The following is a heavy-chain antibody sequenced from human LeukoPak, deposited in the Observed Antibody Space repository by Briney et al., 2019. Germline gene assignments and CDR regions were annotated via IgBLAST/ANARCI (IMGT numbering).Heavy chain of an antibody. CDR1: GYNFTSYW. V-gene: IGHV5-51*01. J-gene: IGHJ6*03. Sequence: GXSLQISCKGSGYNFTSYWIGWVRQLPGKGLEWMGIIYPGDSDTRYSPSFQGQVTISADKSISTAYLQWSSLKASDTAMYYCARRARYYYYYYMDVWGKGTTVTVSS. CDR2: IYPGDSDT. CDR3: ARRARYYYYYYMDV.